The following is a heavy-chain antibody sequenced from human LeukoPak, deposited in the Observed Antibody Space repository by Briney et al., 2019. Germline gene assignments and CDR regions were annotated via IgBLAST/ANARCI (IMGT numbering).Heavy chain of an antibody. D-gene: IGHD3-22*01. CDR1: GVSITTYY. V-gene: IGHV4-4*09. J-gene: IGHJ4*02. Sequence: SETLSLTCTVSGVSITTYYWSWFRQPPGKGLEWFGFIYHSGNTNYNPSLKSRVTMSVDTSKSQFSLRLSSVTAADTAVYYCATMTRRGQYYFDNWGQGTLVTVSS. CDR2: IYHSGNT. CDR3: ATMTRRGQYYFDN.